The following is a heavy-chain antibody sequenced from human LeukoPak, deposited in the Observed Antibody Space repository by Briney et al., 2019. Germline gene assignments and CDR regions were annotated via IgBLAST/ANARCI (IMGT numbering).Heavy chain of an antibody. V-gene: IGHV3-23*01. CDR1: GFTFSSYA. CDR2: ILGSGGST. J-gene: IGHJ5*02. D-gene: IGHD4-17*01. CDR3: AKVKYDYGDPVGWFDP. Sequence: GGSLRLSCAASGFTFSSYAMAWVRQAPGKGLEWVSHILGSGGSTYYADSVKGRFTISRDNPKNTLYLKMNSLRPEDTAVYYCAKVKYDYGDPVGWFDPWGQGSLVTVSS.